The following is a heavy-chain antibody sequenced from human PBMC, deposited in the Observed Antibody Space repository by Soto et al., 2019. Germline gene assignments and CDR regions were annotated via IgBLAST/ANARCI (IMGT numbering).Heavy chain of an antibody. CDR1: GFTFSSYG. J-gene: IGHJ6*02. CDR2: IWYDGSNK. CDR3: ARDTSGGYCSGGSCHYYYGMDV. D-gene: IGHD2-15*01. Sequence: QVQLVESGGGVVQPGRSLRLSCAASGFTFSSYGMHWVRQAPGKGLEWVAVIWYDGSNKYYADSVKGRFTISRDNSKKPLYLQMNSLRAEDTAVYYCARDTSGGYCSGGSCHYYYGMDVWGQGTTVTVSS. V-gene: IGHV3-33*01.